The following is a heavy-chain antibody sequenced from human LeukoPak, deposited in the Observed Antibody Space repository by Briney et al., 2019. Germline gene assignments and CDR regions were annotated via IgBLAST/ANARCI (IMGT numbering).Heavy chain of an antibody. J-gene: IGHJ4*02. Sequence: QPGRSLRLSCAASGFTFSSYGMHWVRQAPGKGLEWVAVIWYDGSNKYYADSVKGRFTISRDNSKNTLYLQMNSLRAEDTAVYYCAPTGTTTSGFDYWGQGTLVTVSS. CDR3: APTGTTTSGFDY. CDR2: IWYDGSNK. CDR1: GFTFSSYG. D-gene: IGHD1-7*01. V-gene: IGHV3-33*01.